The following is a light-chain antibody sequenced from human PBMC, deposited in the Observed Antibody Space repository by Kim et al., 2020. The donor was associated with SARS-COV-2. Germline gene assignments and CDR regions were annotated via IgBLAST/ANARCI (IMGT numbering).Light chain of an antibody. CDR2: GAS. CDR1: QSLSSNY. V-gene: IGKV3-20*01. J-gene: IGKJ2*01. Sequence: SPGESATLSYRASQSLSSNYFAWYQQRPGQAPRLLIYGASSRATGIPDRFSGSGSGTDFTLTISRLEPEDFAVYYCQQFGGSPMYTFGQGTKLEI. CDR3: QQFGGSPMYT.